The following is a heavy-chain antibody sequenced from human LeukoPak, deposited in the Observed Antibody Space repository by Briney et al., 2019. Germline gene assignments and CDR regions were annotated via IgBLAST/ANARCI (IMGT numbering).Heavy chain of an antibody. V-gene: IGHV3-23*01. J-gene: IGHJ6*02. Sequence: GGSLRLSCAASGFTFSAYWMTWVRQAPGRGLEWVSAISGSGGSTYYADSVKGRFTISRDNSKNTLYLQMNSLRAEDTAVYYCAKDVGNDYGDYYYYGMDVWGQGTTVTVSS. CDR3: AKDVGNDYGDYYYYGMDV. D-gene: IGHD4-17*01. CDR2: ISGSGGST. CDR1: GFTFSAYW.